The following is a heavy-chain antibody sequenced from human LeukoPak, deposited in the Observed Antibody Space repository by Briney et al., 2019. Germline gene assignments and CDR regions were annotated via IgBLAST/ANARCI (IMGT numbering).Heavy chain of an antibody. CDR3: ATFPYYFDSSGSYYLDF. Sequence: GGSLRLSCAASGFTFSNYGMHWVRQAPGKGLEWVAFIRYDGTNKYYADSVKGRFTISRDNSKNTLYLQMNSLRAEDTAVFYCATFPYYFDSSGSYYLDFWGQGTLVTVSS. D-gene: IGHD3-22*01. CDR2: IRYDGTNK. V-gene: IGHV3-30*02. J-gene: IGHJ4*02. CDR1: GFTFSNYG.